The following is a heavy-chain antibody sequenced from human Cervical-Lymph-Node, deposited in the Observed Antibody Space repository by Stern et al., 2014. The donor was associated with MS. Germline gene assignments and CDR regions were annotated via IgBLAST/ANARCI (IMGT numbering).Heavy chain of an antibody. CDR1: GFTFSSYG. V-gene: IGHV3-30*18. CDR2: ISYDGSNK. CDR3: AKSSSPSHYYYYGMDV. J-gene: IGHJ6*02. D-gene: IGHD6-6*01. Sequence: VQLVQSGGGVVQPGRSLRLSCAASGFTFSSYGMPWVRQAPGKGLEWVAVISYDGSNKYYADSVKGLFTISRDNSNNTLYLQMNSLRAEDTAVYYCAKSSSPSHYYYYGMDVWGQGTTVTVSS.